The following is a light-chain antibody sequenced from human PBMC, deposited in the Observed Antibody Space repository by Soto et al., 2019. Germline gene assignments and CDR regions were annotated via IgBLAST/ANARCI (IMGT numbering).Light chain of an antibody. CDR1: QTIRRTY. Sequence: EIVLTQSPGTLSLSPGERATLSCRASQTIRRTYIAWYQHKRGQAPRLLIFAASSRATGIPDRFRGSGSGTDFSLTTSRLEPEDSAVYFCQQFVTPPYTFGPGTKVDIK. J-gene: IGKJ3*01. V-gene: IGKV3-20*01. CDR3: QQFVTPPYT. CDR2: AAS.